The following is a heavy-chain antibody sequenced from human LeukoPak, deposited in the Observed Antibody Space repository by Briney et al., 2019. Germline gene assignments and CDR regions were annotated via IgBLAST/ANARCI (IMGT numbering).Heavy chain of an antibody. V-gene: IGHV3-20*04. CDR2: INWNGGST. CDR1: GFTFDDYG. Sequence: PGGSLRLSCAASGFTFDDYGMSWVRQAPGKGLGWVSGINWNGGSTYYADSVKGRFIIFRDNSKNTLSLQMNSLRAEDTAVYYCAKAYSGSYLTFADWGQGTLVTVSS. D-gene: IGHD1-26*01. CDR3: AKAYSGSYLTFAD. J-gene: IGHJ4*02.